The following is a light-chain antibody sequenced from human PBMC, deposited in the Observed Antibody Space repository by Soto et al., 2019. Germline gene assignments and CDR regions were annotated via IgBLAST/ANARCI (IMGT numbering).Light chain of an antibody. Sequence: DIQLTQSPSFLSASVGDRVTITCRASQGISTHLNLYHQKPGKAPKLLIYAASSLQSGVPSRFSGSGSGTDFTLTISSLQPEDFATYYCQQSYSTPITFGQGTRLEIK. V-gene: IGKV1-39*01. CDR2: AAS. J-gene: IGKJ5*01. CDR3: QQSYSTPIT. CDR1: QGISTH.